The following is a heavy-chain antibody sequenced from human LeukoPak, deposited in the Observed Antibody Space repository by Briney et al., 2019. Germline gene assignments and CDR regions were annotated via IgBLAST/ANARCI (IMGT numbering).Heavy chain of an antibody. D-gene: IGHD3-10*01. CDR1: AGSISSNY. CDR2: TYTSSNN. CDR3: VRHGGSGSYYALDY. Sequence: TSETLSLTCTVAAGSISSNYWSWIRQPPGKGLEWIGYTYTSSNNNYKPSLKSRVTISVDTSKNQFSLKMNCVTAADTAVYYCVRHGGSGSYYALDYWGQGTLVTVSS. J-gene: IGHJ4*02. V-gene: IGHV4-4*09.